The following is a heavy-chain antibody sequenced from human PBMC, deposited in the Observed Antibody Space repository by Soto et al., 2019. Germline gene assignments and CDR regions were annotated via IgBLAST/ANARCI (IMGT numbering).Heavy chain of an antibody. CDR2: IDPKGGDT. CDR3: ARDYDKSGYDYFDP. Sequence: ASVKVSCKASEYSFTGHYLHWVRQAPGQGLEWMGWIDPKGGDTKYAPKFQDRVTMTRDTSISRAYMDLSSLRYDDTAVYYCARDYDKSGYDYFDPWGQGTLVTVSS. D-gene: IGHD3-22*01. V-gene: IGHV1-2*02. CDR1: EYSFTGHY. J-gene: IGHJ5*02.